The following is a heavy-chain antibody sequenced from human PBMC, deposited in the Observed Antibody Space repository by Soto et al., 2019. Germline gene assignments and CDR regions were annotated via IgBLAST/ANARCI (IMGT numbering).Heavy chain of an antibody. Sequence: ASVKVSCKASGYTFTGYYMHWVRQAPGQGLEWMGWIDPNSGGTNYAQKFQGWVTMTRDTSISTAYMELSRLRSDDTAVYYCARDGLYDILTGSVGPYYYYGMDVWGQGTTVTVSS. CDR3: ARDGLYDILTGSVGPYYYYGMDV. D-gene: IGHD3-9*01. V-gene: IGHV1-2*04. CDR1: GYTFTGYY. CDR2: IDPNSGGT. J-gene: IGHJ6*02.